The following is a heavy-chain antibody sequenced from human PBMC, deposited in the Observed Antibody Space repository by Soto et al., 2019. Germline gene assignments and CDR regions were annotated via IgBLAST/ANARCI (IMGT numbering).Heavy chain of an antibody. CDR2: ISAYNGNT. CDR3: AREKRGYSGYDYAY. Sequence: ASVKVSCKASGYTFTSYGISWVRQAPGQGLEWMGWISAYNGNTNYAQKLQGRVTMTTDTSTSTAYMELRSLRSDDTAVYYCAREKRGYSGYDYAYWGQGTLVPVSS. CDR1: GYTFTSYG. J-gene: IGHJ4*02. D-gene: IGHD5-12*01. V-gene: IGHV1-18*01.